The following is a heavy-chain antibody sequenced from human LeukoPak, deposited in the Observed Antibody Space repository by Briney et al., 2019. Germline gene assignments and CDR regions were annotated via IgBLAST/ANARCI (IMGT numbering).Heavy chain of an antibody. Sequence: PGGSLRLSCAASGFTFSSYAMHWVRQAPGKGLEWVAVISYDGSNKYYADSVKGRFTISRDNSKNTLYLQMNSLRAEDTAVYYCAKLPGVVVVAATPVRDYWGQGTLVTVSS. V-gene: IGHV3-30-3*02. CDR1: GFTFSSYA. D-gene: IGHD2-15*01. CDR2: ISYDGSNK. CDR3: AKLPGVVVVAATPVRDY. J-gene: IGHJ4*02.